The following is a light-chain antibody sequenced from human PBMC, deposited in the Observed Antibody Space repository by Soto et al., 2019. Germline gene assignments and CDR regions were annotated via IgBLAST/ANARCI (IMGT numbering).Light chain of an antibody. CDR2: WAS. CDR3: QQYYTAPRT. CDR1: QSVLYSSNNKNF. Sequence: DIVMTQSPDSLAVSLGEGATINCKSSQSVLYSSNNKNFLAWYQQKPGQPPRLLIYWASTRKSGVPDRFSGSGSGTDFTLSISSLQAEDVAVYYCQQYYTAPRTFGQGTKVDIK. V-gene: IGKV4-1*01. J-gene: IGKJ1*01.